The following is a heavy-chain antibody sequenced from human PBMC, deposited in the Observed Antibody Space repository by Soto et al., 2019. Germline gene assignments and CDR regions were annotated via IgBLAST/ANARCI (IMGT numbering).Heavy chain of an antibody. CDR1: GYTFTSYA. V-gene: IGHV1-3*01. D-gene: IGHD5-12*01. CDR3: ERGGADGYNCAFDI. CDR2: INAGNGNT. J-gene: IGHJ3*02. Sequence: QVQLVQSGAEVKKPGASVTVSCRASGYTFTSYAMHWVRQAPGQRLECIGWINAGNGNTKYSQKFQGRVTITRDASASTAYMELSSLRSEDTAVYYCERGGADGYNCAFDIWGQGTMVTVSS.